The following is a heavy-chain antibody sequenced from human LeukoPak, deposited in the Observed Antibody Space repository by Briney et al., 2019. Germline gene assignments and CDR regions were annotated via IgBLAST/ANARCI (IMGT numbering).Heavy chain of an antibody. J-gene: IGHJ6*03. V-gene: IGHV3-7*01. CDR3: ARLKDRRRYYDFWSGQNRYYMDV. Sequence: PGGSLRLSCAASGFTFSSYWMSWVRQAPGKGLEWVANIKQDGSEKYHVDSVKGRFTISRDNAKNSLYLQMNSLRAEDTAVYYCARLKDRRRYYDFWSGQNRYYMDVWGKGTTVTVSS. CDR1: GFTFSSYW. CDR2: IKQDGSEK. D-gene: IGHD3-3*01.